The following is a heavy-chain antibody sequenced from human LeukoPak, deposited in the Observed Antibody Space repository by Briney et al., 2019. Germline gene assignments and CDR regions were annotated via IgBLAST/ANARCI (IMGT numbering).Heavy chain of an antibody. V-gene: IGHV3-21*01. CDR3: AGHPAEMNTL. J-gene: IGHJ4*02. CDR2: ISSSGNYI. D-gene: IGHD5-24*01. CDR1: GLTFSNYR. Sequence: GGSLRLTCAASGLTFSNYRMNWVRQAPGKGLEWVSSISSSGNYIYYADSMRGRFTISRDNAKNSVYLQMSSLRAEDTAVYYCAGHPAEMNTLWGQGTLVIVSS.